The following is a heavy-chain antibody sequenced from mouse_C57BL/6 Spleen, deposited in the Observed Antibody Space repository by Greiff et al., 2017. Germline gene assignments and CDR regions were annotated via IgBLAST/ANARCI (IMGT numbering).Heavy chain of an antibody. CDR3: ARSRHSSGDSARDY. J-gene: IGHJ4*01. V-gene: IGHV1-50*01. CDR1: GYTFTSYW. D-gene: IGHD3-1*01. CDR2: IAPSDSYT. Sequence: QVQLQQPGAELVKPGASVQLSCKASGYTFTSYWMQWVKQRPGQGLEWIGEIAPSDSYTNYNQKFKGKATLTVDPSSSTGYMQRSSLTSEDSAVEYGARSRHSSGDSARDYWGQGTSVTVSS.